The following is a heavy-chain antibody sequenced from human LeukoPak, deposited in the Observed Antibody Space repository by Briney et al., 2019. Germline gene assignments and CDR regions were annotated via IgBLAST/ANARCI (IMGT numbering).Heavy chain of an antibody. D-gene: IGHD6-13*01. CDR3: AKDGLAAAGIGGSYYYYYMDV. J-gene: IGHJ6*03. CDR2: ISWDGGST. V-gene: IGHV3-43D*03. CDR1: GFTFDDCA. Sequence: GGSLRLSCAASGFTFDDCAMPWVRQAPGKGLEWVSLISWDGGSTYYADSVKGRFTISRDNSKNSLYLQMNSLRAEDTALYYCAKDGLAAAGIGGSYYYYYMDVWGKGTTVTVSS.